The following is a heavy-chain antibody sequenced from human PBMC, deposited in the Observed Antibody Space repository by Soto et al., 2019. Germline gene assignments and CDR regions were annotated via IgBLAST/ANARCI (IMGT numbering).Heavy chain of an antibody. CDR3: ARVSRDYHLYYFDY. J-gene: IGHJ4*02. Sequence: PGGSLRLSCIVSGFTFSDHFMAWVRQAPGKGLEWVSDMSTTRNYTKYADSVKGRFSMSRDNARNSVYLQMNRLRADDTAVYYCARVSRDYHLYYFDYWGQGALVTVSS. D-gene: IGHD2-21*01. CDR1: GFTFSDHF. V-gene: IGHV3-11*06. CDR2: MSTTRNYT.